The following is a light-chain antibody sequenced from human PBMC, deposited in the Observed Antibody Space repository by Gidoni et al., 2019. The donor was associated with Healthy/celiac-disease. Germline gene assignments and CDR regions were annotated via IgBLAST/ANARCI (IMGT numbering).Light chain of an antibody. CDR3: CSYAGSSIVVV. CDR1: SSDAGSYNL. J-gene: IGLJ2*01. Sequence: QSALTQPASVSGSPGQSITISCTGTSSDAGSYNLVSWYQQHPGKAPKLMIYEVSKRPSGVSNRFSGSKSGNTASLTISGLQAEDEADYYCCSYAGSSIVVVFGGGTKLTVL. V-gene: IGLV2-23*02. CDR2: EVS.